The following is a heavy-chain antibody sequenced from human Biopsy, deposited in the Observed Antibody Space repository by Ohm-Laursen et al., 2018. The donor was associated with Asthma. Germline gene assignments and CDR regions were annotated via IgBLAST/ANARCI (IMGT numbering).Heavy chain of an antibody. CDR2: LIPVLGTP. V-gene: IGHV1-69*13. Sequence: SAKVSCKSSGDSFSNYAISWVRQAPGQGLEWMGGLIPVLGTPDHAQMFEGRVTITADESTSTAYMELSSLSSEDTAVYYCARGYSGSDRIVYYYSGLEVWGQGTTVTVSS. CDR3: ARGYSGSDRIVYYYSGLEV. J-gene: IGHJ6*02. D-gene: IGHD5-12*01. CDR1: GDSFSNYA.